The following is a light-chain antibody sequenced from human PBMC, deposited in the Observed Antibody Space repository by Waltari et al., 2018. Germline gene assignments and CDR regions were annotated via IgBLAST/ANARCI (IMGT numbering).Light chain of an antibody. J-gene: IGKJ1*01. CDR1: QSVLYSSSNKSY. Sequence: DIVMTQSPDSLAVSLGERATINCKSSQSVLYSSSNKSYLTWYQQEPGQPPKLLIYWASTRESGVPDRFSGSGSGTDFTLTISSLQAEDVAVYYCHQYYSTPWTFGQGTKLEIK. CDR3: HQYYSTPWT. V-gene: IGKV4-1*01. CDR2: WAS.